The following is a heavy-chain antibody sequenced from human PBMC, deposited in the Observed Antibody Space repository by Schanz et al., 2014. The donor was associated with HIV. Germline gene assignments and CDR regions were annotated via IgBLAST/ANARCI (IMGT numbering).Heavy chain of an antibody. CDR2: ISGSGGST. D-gene: IGHD6-13*01. CDR3: AKVGRIYSTTWIDH. V-gene: IGHV3-23*01. J-gene: IGHJ4*02. CDR1: GFTFSSYA. Sequence: EVHLLESGGGLVQPGRSLRLSCAASGFTFSSYAMSWVRQAPGKGLEWVSVISGSGGSTYYADSVKGRFAISRDNSKNTVYLQMNSLRGEDSAVYYCAKVGRIYSTTWIDHWGQGTLVTVSS.